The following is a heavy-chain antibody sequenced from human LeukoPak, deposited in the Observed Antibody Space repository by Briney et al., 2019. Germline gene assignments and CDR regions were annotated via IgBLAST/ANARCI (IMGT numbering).Heavy chain of an antibody. CDR2: IKQDGSEK. J-gene: IGHJ3*02. D-gene: IGHD2-8*01. CDR3: ARESMVDAFDI. CDR1: GFTFSSYW. V-gene: IGHV3-7*01. Sequence: GGSLRLSCASSGFTFSSYWMSWVRQAPGKGLEWVANIKQDGSEKYYVDSVKGRFAISRDNAKNSLYLQMNSLRAEDTAVYYCARESMVDAFDIWGQGTMVTVSS.